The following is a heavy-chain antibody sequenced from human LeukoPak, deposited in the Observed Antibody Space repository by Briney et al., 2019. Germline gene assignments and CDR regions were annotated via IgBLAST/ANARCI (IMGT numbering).Heavy chain of an antibody. CDR1: GGTFSSYA. D-gene: IGHD3-22*01. CDR2: IIPIFGIA. V-gene: IGHV1-69*04. J-gene: IGHJ4*02. Sequence: ASVKVSCKASGGTFSSYAISWVRQAPGQGREWMGRIIPIFGIANYAQKFQGRVTITADKSTSTAYMELSSLRSEDTAVYYCALTYYDSSGHLDYWGQGTLVTVSS. CDR3: ALTYYDSSGHLDY.